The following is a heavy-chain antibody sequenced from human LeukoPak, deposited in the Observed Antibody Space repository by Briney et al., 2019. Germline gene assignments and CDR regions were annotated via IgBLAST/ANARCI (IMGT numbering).Heavy chain of an antibody. Sequence: SETLSLTCTVSGGSISSGSYYWSWIRQPAGKGLEWIGRIYTSGSTNYNPSLKSRVTIPVDTSKNQFSLKLSSVTAADTAVYYCARDTPLYNWNYKFDPWGQGTLVTVSS. D-gene: IGHD1-7*01. CDR1: GGSISSGSYY. J-gene: IGHJ5*02. CDR3: ARDTPLYNWNYKFDP. V-gene: IGHV4-61*02. CDR2: IYTSGST.